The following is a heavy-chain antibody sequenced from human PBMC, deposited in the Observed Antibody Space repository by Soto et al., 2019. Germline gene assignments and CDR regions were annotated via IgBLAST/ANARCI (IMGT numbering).Heavy chain of an antibody. CDR3: ARVRSYSGIHDAFDI. CDR2: ISSSSSYI. J-gene: IGHJ3*02. Sequence: EVQLVESGGGLVKPGGSLRLSCAASGFTFSSYSMNWVRQAPGKGLEWVSSISSSSSYIYYADSVKGRFIISRDNAKNSLYLQMNSLRAEDTAVYYCARVRSYSGIHDAFDIWGQGTMVTVSS. V-gene: IGHV3-21*01. D-gene: IGHD1-26*01. CDR1: GFTFSSYS.